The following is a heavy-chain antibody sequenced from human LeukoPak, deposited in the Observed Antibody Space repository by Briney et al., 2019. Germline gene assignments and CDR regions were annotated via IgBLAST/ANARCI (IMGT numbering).Heavy chain of an antibody. V-gene: IGHV3-7*01. Sequence: GGSLRLSCAASGFTFSSYWMSWVRQAPGKGLEWVANIKQDGSEKYYVDSVKGRFTISRDNAKDSLYLQMNSLRAEDTAVYYCARGRIRGTYGYWGQGTLVTVSS. CDR3: ARGRIRGTYGY. CDR2: IKQDGSEK. CDR1: GFTFSSYW. D-gene: IGHD3-10*01. J-gene: IGHJ4*02.